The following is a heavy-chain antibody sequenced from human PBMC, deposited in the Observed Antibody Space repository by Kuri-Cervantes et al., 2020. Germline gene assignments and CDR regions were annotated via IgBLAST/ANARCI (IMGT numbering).Heavy chain of an antibody. CDR2: IYYSGST. CDR1: GGSISSSSYY. D-gene: IGHD2-15*01. CDR3: ARLLKGYYYFDY. Sequence: SETLSLTCAVYGGSISSSSYYWGWIRQPPGKGLEWIGSIYYSGSTNYNPSLKSRVTMSVDTSKNQFSLKLSSVTAADTAVYYCARLLKGYYYFDYWGQGTLVTVSS. V-gene: IGHV4-39*01. J-gene: IGHJ4*02.